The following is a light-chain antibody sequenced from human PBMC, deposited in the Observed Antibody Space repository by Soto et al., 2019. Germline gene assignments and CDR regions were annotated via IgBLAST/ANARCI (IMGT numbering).Light chain of an antibody. V-gene: IGKV1-9*01. CDR2: DAS. Sequence: DIQLTQSTSFLSASIGHRVTITCRASQDFSNFLAWYQQKPGRAHKLLMYDASTLQSGVPSRFSGSGSGTELTLTISSLQPEAFDTYYCQKLYSFPLTFGGGTKVDI. J-gene: IGKJ4*01. CDR1: QDFSNF. CDR3: QKLYSFPLT.